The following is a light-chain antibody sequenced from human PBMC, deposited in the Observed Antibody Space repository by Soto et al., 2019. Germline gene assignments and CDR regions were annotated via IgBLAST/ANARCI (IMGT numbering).Light chain of an antibody. Sequence: DGEMTPSPSTLPTSIGDRVTINCRASQNVSNWLAFYQQKPGKAPKLLIYKTSRLESGVPSRFSASGSGTDFSLTINSLQSDDFATYFCQQYSKESTFGQGTKLEIK. CDR3: QQYSKEST. CDR2: KTS. CDR1: QNVSNW. J-gene: IGKJ2*01. V-gene: IGKV1-5*03.